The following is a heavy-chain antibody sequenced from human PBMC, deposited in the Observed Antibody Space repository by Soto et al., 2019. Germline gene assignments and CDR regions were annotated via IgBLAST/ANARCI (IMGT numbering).Heavy chain of an antibody. CDR2: IKHDASEK. D-gene: IGHD3-10*01. CDR3: ARDRTAYFASGSDPYYYYYMDV. V-gene: IGHV3-7*01. J-gene: IGHJ6*03. Sequence: GGSLRLSCAASGFTFSSYWMSWVRQPPGKGLEWVATIKHDASEKYYVDSVKGRFTISRDNAKNSLYLQMNSLRAEDTAVYYCARDRTAYFASGSDPYYYYYMDVWGTGTTVTVSS. CDR1: GFTFSSYW.